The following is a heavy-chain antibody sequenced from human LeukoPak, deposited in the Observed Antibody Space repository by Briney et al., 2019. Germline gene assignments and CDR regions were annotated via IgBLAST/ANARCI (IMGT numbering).Heavy chain of an antibody. V-gene: IGHV3-30-3*01. CDR1: GFNFNTHT. CDR2: ISYDGSNK. CDR3: ARDLSSGSYFDY. D-gene: IGHD1-26*01. J-gene: IGHJ4*02. Sequence: GGSLRLSCAASGFNFNTHTMNWVRQGPGMGLEWVAVISYDGSNKYYADPVKGRFTISRDNSKNTLYLQMNSLRAEDTAVYYCARDLSSGSYFDYWGQGTLVTVSS.